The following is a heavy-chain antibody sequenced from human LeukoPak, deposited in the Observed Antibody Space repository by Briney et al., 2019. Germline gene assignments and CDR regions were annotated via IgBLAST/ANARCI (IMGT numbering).Heavy chain of an antibody. CDR2: IYYSGST. CDR1: GGSISSSSYS. J-gene: IGHJ5*02. CDR3: ARGGGSPSGWFDP. V-gene: IGHV4-39*01. D-gene: IGHD2-15*01. Sequence: SETLSLTCTVSGGSISSSSYSWGWIRQPPGKGLEWIGSIYYSGSTYYNPSLKSRVTISVDTSKNQFSLKLSSVTAADTAVYYCARGGGSPSGWFDPWGQGTLVTVSS.